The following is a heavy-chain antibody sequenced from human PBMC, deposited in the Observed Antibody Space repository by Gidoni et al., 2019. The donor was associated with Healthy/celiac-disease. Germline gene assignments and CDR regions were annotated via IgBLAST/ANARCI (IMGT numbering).Heavy chain of an antibody. J-gene: IGHJ4*02. V-gene: IGHV3-30*18. CDR2: ISYDGSNK. D-gene: IGHD4-17*01. CDR1: GFTFSSYG. CDR3: AKDYYGDYSLGY. Sequence: QVQLVESGGGVVQPGRSLRLSCAASGFTFSSYGMHWVRQAPGKGLEWVAVISYDGSNKYYADSVKGRFTISRDNSKNTLYLQMNSLRAEDTAVYYCAKDYYGDYSLGYWGQGTLVTVSS.